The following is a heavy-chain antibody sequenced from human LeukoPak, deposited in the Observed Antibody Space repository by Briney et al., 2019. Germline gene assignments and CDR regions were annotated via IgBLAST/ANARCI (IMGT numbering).Heavy chain of an antibody. J-gene: IGHJ4*02. CDR2: IYSGGST. V-gene: IGHV3-53*01. Sequence: GRSLRLSCAASGFTFSNYAMHWVRQAPGKGLEWVSLIYSGGSTYYADSVMGRSTISRDKSNNTLYLQMNSLRAEDTAVYYCARMDYYDSSGYYLDWGQGTLVTVSS. CDR3: ARMDYYDSSGYYLD. CDR1: GFTFSNYA. D-gene: IGHD3-22*01.